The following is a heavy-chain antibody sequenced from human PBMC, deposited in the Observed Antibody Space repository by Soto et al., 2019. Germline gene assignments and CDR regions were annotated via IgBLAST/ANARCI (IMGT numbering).Heavy chain of an antibody. CDR2: IYRTGST. J-gene: IGHJ4*02. V-gene: IGHV4-4*02. Sequence: SETLALTCAVSGGSFTSNNWWTWVRQPPGQGLEWIGEIYRTGSTNYNPSLKSRVTISLDKSENQFSLKVPSLTAADTAVYYCASRDPGTSVDYWGQGTLVTVSS. CDR3: ASRDPGTSVDY. D-gene: IGHD1-7*01. CDR1: GGSFTSNNW.